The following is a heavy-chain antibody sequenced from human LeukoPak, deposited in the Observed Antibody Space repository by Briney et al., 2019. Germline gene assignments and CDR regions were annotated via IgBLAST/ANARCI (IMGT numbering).Heavy chain of an antibody. Sequence: PGGSLRLSCAASGFTFSSYEMNWVRQAPGKGLEWVSYISSSGSTIYYADSVKGRFTISRDNAKNSLYLQMNSLRAEDTAVYYCARGGDYYGSSGYHDYWGQGTLVTVSS. CDR3: ARGGDYYGSSGYHDY. V-gene: IGHV3-48*03. CDR1: GFTFSSYE. J-gene: IGHJ4*02. CDR2: ISSSGSTI. D-gene: IGHD3-22*01.